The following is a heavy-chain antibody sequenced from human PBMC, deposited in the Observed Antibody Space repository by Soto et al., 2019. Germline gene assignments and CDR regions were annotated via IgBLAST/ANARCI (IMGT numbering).Heavy chain of an antibody. CDR2: ISSSSSYI. V-gene: IGHV3-21*01. Sequence: GGSLRLSCAASGFTFSSYSMNWVRQAPGKGLEWVSSISSSSSYIYYADSVKGRFTISRDNAKNSWYLQMNSLRAEDTAVYYCARDQLPRTLADILTGYLRYGDAFDIWGQGTMVTVSS. J-gene: IGHJ3*02. D-gene: IGHD3-9*01. CDR1: GFTFSSYS. CDR3: ARDQLPRTLADILTGYLRYGDAFDI.